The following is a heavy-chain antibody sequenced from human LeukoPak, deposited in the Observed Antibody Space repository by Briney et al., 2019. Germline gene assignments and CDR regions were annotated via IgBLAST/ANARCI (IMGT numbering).Heavy chain of an antibody. Sequence: SETLSLTCTVSGGSIISYYWSWVRQSAGKGLEWIGRNPSGSTEYNTSLKSRVTISLDTSKNQFSLKLTSVTAADTAVYYCARVYQSAEYYFDYWGQGNLVSVSS. D-gene: IGHD2-2*01. CDR3: ARVYQSAEYYFDY. J-gene: IGHJ4*02. CDR2: NPSGST. CDR1: GGSIISYY. V-gene: IGHV4-4*07.